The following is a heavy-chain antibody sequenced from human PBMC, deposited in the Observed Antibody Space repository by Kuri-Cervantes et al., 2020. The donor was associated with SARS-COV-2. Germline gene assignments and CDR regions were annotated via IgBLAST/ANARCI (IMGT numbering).Heavy chain of an antibody. Sequence: LRLSCTVSGGSISSGSYYWSWIRQPAGKGLEWIGYIYTSGSTNYNPSLKSRVTISVDTSKNQFSLKLSSVTAADTAVYYCARTIFGVVIIANWFDPWGQGTLVTVSS. CDR3: ARTIFGVVIIANWFDP. CDR2: IYTSGST. CDR1: GGSISSGSYY. D-gene: IGHD3-3*01. J-gene: IGHJ5*02. V-gene: IGHV4-61*09.